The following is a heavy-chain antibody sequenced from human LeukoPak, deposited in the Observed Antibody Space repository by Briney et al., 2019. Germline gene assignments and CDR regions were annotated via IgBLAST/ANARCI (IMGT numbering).Heavy chain of an antibody. CDR1: GYSFTNYW. Sequence: GESLKISCQGSGYSFTNYWIGWVRQMPGKGLEWMGIIYPGDSDTKYSPSFQGQVSISADKSISTAYLQWSSLEASDTAMYYCARLDDPGIAAAGIGWFDPWGQGTLVTVSS. J-gene: IGHJ5*02. CDR2: IYPGDSDT. D-gene: IGHD6-13*01. V-gene: IGHV5-51*01. CDR3: ARLDDPGIAAAGIGWFDP.